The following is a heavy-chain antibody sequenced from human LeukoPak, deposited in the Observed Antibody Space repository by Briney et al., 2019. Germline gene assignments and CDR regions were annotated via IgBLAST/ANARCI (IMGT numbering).Heavy chain of an antibody. CDR1: GYTFTGYY. J-gene: IGHJ3*02. Sequence: ASVKVSCKASGYTFTGYYMHWVRQAPGQGLEWMGWINPNSGGTNYAQKFQGRVTMTRDTSISTACMELSRLRSDDTAVYYCARGGLGGMTTVVLDAFDIWGQGTMVTVSS. CDR3: ARGGLGGMTTVVLDAFDI. CDR2: INPNSGGT. D-gene: IGHD4-23*01. V-gene: IGHV1-2*02.